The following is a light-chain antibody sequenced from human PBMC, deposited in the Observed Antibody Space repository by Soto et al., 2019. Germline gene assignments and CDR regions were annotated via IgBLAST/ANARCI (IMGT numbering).Light chain of an antibody. CDR1: QSTSTS. V-gene: IGKV1-39*01. J-gene: IGKJ2*01. Sequence: DIQMTQSPSSLSASVGDRVTITCRASQSTSTSLNWYQQKPGKAPDLLIYAASNLHSGVPSRFSGSGSGTDFNLTISSLQPDDVATYYCQQSYSSTPNYTFGKGTKLELK. CDR2: AAS. CDR3: QQSYSSTPNYT.